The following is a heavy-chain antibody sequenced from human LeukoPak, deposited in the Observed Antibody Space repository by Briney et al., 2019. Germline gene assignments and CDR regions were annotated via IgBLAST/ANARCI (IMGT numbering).Heavy chain of an antibody. CDR2: ISASGNT. Sequence: PSETLSLTCTVSGGSIGNYYWSWIRQPAGKGLEWIGRISASGNTNYNPSLKSRVTMSVDTSMNLFALKLSSVTAADTAVYYCARQGVATAIDYWGQGTLVTVSS. CDR3: ARQGVATAIDY. J-gene: IGHJ4*02. V-gene: IGHV4-4*07. D-gene: IGHD2-21*02. CDR1: GGSIGNYY.